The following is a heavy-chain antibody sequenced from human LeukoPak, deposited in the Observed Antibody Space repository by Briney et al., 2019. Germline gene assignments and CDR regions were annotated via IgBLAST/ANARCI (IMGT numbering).Heavy chain of an antibody. D-gene: IGHD6-13*01. CDR2: ISAYNGNT. Sequence: GASVKVSCKASGYTFTSYGISWVRQAPGQGLEWMGWISAYNGNTDYAQKLQGRVTMTTDTSTSTAYMELRSLRSDDTAVYYCARDLWKSSSWYTRWFDPWGQGTLVTVSS. CDR3: ARDLWKSSSWYTRWFDP. CDR1: GYTFTSYG. V-gene: IGHV1-18*01. J-gene: IGHJ5*02.